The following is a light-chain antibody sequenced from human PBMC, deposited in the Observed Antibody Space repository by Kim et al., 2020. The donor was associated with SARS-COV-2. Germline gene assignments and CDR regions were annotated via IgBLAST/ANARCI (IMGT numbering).Light chain of an antibody. J-gene: IGKJ5*01. CDR1: QSVSNN. CDR3: QHYNNWPPIT. Sequence: SPGERATRSCRASQSVSNNLPWYQQKPGQAPRLLIYGASTRATGIPARFSGSGSGTEFTLTITGLQSEDFAVYYCQHYNNWPPITFGQGTRLEIK. CDR2: GAS. V-gene: IGKV3-15*01.